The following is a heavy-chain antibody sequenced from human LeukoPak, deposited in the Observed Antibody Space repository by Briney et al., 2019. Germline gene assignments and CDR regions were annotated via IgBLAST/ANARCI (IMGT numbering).Heavy chain of an antibody. J-gene: IGHJ5*02. CDR2: ISAYNGNT. CDR1: GYTFTSYG. D-gene: IGHD2-2*01. CDR3: ARDLGYCSRTSCYRNWFDP. V-gene: IGHV1-18*01. Sequence: GASVKVSCKASGYTFTSYGISWVRQASGQGLEWMGWISAYNGNTNYAQKLQDRVTMTTDTSTSTAYMELRSLRSDDTAVYYCARDLGYCSRTSCYRNWFDPWGQGTLVTVSS.